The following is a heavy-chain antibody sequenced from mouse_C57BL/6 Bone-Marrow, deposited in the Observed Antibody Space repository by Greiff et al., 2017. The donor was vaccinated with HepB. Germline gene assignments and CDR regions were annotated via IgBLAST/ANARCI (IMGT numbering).Heavy chain of an antibody. CDR2: INPSSGYT. CDR1: GYTFTSYW. J-gene: IGHJ2*01. Sequence: QVHVKQSGAELAKPGASVKLSCKASGYTFTSYWMHWVKQRPGQGLEWIGYINPSSGYTKYNQKFKDKATLTADKSSSTAYMQLSSLTYEDSAVYYCARSYYGNYRRDYWGQGTTLTVSS. CDR3: ARSYYGNYRRDY. V-gene: IGHV1-7*01. D-gene: IGHD2-1*01.